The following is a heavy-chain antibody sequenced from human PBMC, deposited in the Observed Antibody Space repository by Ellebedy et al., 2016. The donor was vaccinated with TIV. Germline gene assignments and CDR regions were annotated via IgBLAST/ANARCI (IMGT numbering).Heavy chain of an antibody. CDR3: AKSNDDGDPGDY. CDR1: GYSFGSFA. J-gene: IGHJ4*02. CDR2: IWYDGSNK. V-gene: IGHV3-33*06. Sequence: GESLKISCAASGYSFGSFAVHWVRQAPGKGLEWLALIWYDGSNKYYADSVKGRFTISRDNSKNTLFLQMNSLRAEDTAVYYCAKSNDDGDPGDYWGQGTLVTVSS. D-gene: IGHD4-17*01.